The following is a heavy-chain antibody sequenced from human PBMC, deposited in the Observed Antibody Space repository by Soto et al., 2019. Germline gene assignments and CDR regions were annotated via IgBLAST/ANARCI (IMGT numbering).Heavy chain of an antibody. J-gene: IGHJ4*02. D-gene: IGHD3-10*01. CDR3: TTGRRGLYGSGSYYARY. CDR1: GFTFSNAL. CDR2: IKSKTDGGTT. Sequence: GGSLRLSCAASGFTFSNALMSWVRQAPGKGLEWVGRIKSKTDGGTTDYAAPVKGRFTISRDDSKNTLYLQMNSLKTEDTAVYYCTTGRRGLYGSGSYYARYWGQGTLVTVSS. V-gene: IGHV3-15*01.